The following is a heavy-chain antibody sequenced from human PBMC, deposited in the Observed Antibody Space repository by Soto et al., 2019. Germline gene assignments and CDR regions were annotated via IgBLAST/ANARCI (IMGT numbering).Heavy chain of an antibody. D-gene: IGHD5-12*01. Sequence: SETLSLTCTVSGGSISSSSYYWGWIRQPPGKGLEWIGSIYYSGSTYYNPSLKSRVTISVDTSKNQFSLKLSSVTAADTAVYYCARHRKKRWLQPHYVHYFDYWGQGTLVTVSS. J-gene: IGHJ4*02. V-gene: IGHV4-39*01. CDR2: IYYSGST. CDR1: GGSISSSSYY. CDR3: ARHRKKRWLQPHYVHYFDY.